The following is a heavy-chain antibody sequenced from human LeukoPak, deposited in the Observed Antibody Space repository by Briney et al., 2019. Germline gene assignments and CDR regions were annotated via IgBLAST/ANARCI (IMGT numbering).Heavy chain of an antibody. Sequence: ASVKVSCKASGYSFTGYYIHWVRRAPGQGLEWMGWINPNSGGTNYAQKFQGRVTMTRDTSISTAYMELSRLRSDDTAVYYCARGGDIVVVPAAMSFDYWGQGTLVTVSS. V-gene: IGHV1-2*02. CDR3: ARGGDIVVVPAAMSFDY. CDR2: INPNSGGT. CDR1: GYSFTGYY. D-gene: IGHD2-2*01. J-gene: IGHJ4*02.